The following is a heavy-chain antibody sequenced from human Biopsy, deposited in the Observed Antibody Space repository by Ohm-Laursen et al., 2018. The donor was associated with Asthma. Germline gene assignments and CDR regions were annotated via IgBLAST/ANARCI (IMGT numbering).Heavy chain of an antibody. Sequence: SLRLSCTASGFTFSSYAMSWVRQAPGKGLERVSAISGSGGSTYYADSVKGRFTISRVNAKNLLFLQMNSLRAEDTAVYYCARTFRFWSPYHAEHYQPWGQGTLVTVSS. CDR1: GFTFSSYA. J-gene: IGHJ1*01. D-gene: IGHD3-3*01. CDR3: ARTFRFWSPYHAEHYQP. CDR2: ISGSGGST. V-gene: IGHV3-23*01.